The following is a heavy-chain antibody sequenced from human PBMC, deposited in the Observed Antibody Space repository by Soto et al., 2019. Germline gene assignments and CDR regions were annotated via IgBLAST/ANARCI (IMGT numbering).Heavy chain of an antibody. CDR2: IYHSGRT. CDR1: GGSITFTHW. V-gene: IGHV4-4*02. Sequence: PSETLSLTCAVSGGSITFTHWWSWVRQPPGGGLEWIGEIYHSGRTNYNPSLKSRVTISVDKSKNQFSLKLDSVTAADTAVYYCAGGLVADAYWGQGTLVTVSS. J-gene: IGHJ4*02. CDR3: AGGLVADAY. D-gene: IGHD6-13*01.